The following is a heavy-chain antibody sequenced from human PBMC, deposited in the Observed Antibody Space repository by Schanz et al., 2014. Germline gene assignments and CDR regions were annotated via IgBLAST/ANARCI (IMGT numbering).Heavy chain of an antibody. V-gene: IGHV3-23*04. Sequence: EVQLVESGGGLVQPGGSLRLSCAASGFTFSSYAMSWVRQAPGKGLEWVSSFNDGGVNKYYADSVKGRFTISRDNSKNTLFLQMNSLRVEDSAIYYCAKDRSDTSGKDDYWGQGTLVTVSS. CDR3: AKDRSDTSGKDDY. J-gene: IGHJ4*02. CDR2: FNDGGVNK. CDR1: GFTFSSYA. D-gene: IGHD3-22*01.